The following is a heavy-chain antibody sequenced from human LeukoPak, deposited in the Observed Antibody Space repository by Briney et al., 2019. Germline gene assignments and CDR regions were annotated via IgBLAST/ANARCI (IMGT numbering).Heavy chain of an antibody. J-gene: IGHJ6*02. CDR3: ARQLAPYSSSWYPGYYYYYGMDV. CDR2: IYYSGST. V-gene: IGHV4-59*08. CDR1: GGSISSHY. D-gene: IGHD6-13*01. Sequence: SETLSLTCTVSGGSISSHYWSWIRQPPGKGLEWIGYIYYSGSTNYNPSLKSRVTISVDTSKNQFSLKLSSVTAADTAVYYCARQLAPYSSSWYPGYYYYYGMDVWGQGTTVTVSS.